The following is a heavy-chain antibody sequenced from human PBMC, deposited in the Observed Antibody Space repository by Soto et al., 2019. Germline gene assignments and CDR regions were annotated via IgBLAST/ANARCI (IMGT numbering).Heavy chain of an antibody. Sequence: QVQLVQSGAEVKKPGSSVKVSCKASGGTFSSYAISWVRQAPGQGLEWMGGIIPIFGTANYAQKFQGRVKITADKSTSTAYMEMSSLRYEDTAVYYCASPSGMSNGNSYYYGMDVWGQGTTVTVSS. D-gene: IGHD4-17*01. J-gene: IGHJ6*02. CDR2: IIPIFGTA. CDR3: ASPSGMSNGNSYYYGMDV. CDR1: GGTFSSYA. V-gene: IGHV1-69*06.